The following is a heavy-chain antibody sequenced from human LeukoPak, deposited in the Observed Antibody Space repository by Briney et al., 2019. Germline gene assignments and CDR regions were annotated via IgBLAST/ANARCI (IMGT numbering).Heavy chain of an antibody. CDR1: GGSFSGYY. CDR2: INHSGST. Sequence: SETLSLTCAVYGGSFSGYYWSWIRQPPGKGLEWIGEINHSGSTNYNPSLKSRVTMSVDTSKNQFSLKLSSVTAADTAVYYCARLVAATPDYWGQGTLVTVSS. V-gene: IGHV4-34*01. CDR3: ARLVAATPDY. J-gene: IGHJ4*02. D-gene: IGHD2-15*01.